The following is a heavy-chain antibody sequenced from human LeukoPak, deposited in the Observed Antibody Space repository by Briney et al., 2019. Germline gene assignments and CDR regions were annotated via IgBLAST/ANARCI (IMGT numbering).Heavy chain of an antibody. V-gene: IGHV3-NL1*01. CDR1: GFTFSSYG. J-gene: IGHJ4*02. Sequence: GGSLRLSCAASGFTFSSYGMHWVRQAPGKGLEWVSTIKTDGTSTYYADSVKGRFTISRENSKDTLYLQMNGLRAEDTAIYYCAKDLGLSVGSTPFDYWGRGTLVTVSS. CDR3: AKDLGLSVGSTPFDY. CDR2: IKTDGTST. D-gene: IGHD1-26*01.